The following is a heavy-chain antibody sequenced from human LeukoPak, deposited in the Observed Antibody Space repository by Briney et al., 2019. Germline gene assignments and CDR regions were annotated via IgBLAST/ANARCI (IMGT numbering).Heavy chain of an antibody. D-gene: IGHD3-3*02. Sequence: ASVKVSCKTSGYTFTNYYLHWVRQTPGQGPEWVGCVNPNTGATNYAQSFQGRVTMTRDTSISTAYMELRNLRSDDTAVYYCTGGGPLFSNIGYYFDYWGQGTLVTVSS. CDR2: VNPNTGAT. CDR1: GYTFTNYY. J-gene: IGHJ4*02. V-gene: IGHV1-2*02. CDR3: TGGGPLFSNIGYYFDY.